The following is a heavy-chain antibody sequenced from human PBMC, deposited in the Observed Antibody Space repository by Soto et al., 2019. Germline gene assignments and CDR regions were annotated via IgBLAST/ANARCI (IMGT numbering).Heavy chain of an antibody. CDR1: GGSISSSSYY. D-gene: IGHD6-6*01. CDR2: IYYSGST. CDR3: ARGRLVRFGEYYYYYYGMDV. V-gene: IGHV4-39*01. J-gene: IGHJ6*02. Sequence: TSETLSLTCTVSGGSISSSSYYWGWIRQPPGKGLEWIGSIYYSGSTYYNPSLKSRVTISVDTSKDQFSLKLSSVTAADTAVYYCARGRLVRFGEYYYYYYGMDVWGQGTTVTVSS.